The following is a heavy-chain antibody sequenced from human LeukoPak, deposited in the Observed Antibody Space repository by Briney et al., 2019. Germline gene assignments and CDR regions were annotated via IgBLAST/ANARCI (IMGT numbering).Heavy chain of an antibody. CDR3: ARAAGSGSYYNSFGFDP. Sequence: GASVKVSCKASGGTFSSYAISWVRQAPGQGLEWMGGIIPIFGTANYAQKFQGRVTMTRDMSTSTVYMELSSLRSEDTAVYYCARAAGSGSYYNSFGFDPWGQGTLVTVSS. CDR2: IIPIFGTA. V-gene: IGHV1-69*05. D-gene: IGHD3-10*01. CDR1: GGTFSSYA. J-gene: IGHJ5*02.